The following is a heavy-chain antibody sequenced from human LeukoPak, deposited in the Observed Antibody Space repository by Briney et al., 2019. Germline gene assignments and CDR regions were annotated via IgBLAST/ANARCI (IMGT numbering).Heavy chain of an antibody. CDR2: IYYSGGT. Sequence: SETLSLTCTVSGGSISSYYWSWIRQPPGKGLEWIGYIYYSGGTNYNPSLKSRVTISVDTSKNQFSLKLSSVTAADTAVYYCARGGGQWFGELWSPFDPWGQGTLVTVSS. CDR1: GGSISSYY. V-gene: IGHV4-59*01. J-gene: IGHJ5*02. D-gene: IGHD3-10*01. CDR3: ARGGGQWFGELWSPFDP.